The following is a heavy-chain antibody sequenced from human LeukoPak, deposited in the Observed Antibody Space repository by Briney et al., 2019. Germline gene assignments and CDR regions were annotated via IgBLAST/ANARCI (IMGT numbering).Heavy chain of an antibody. V-gene: IGHV3-66*01. Sequence: GGSLRLSCAASGFTVSSNYMSWVRQAPGKGLEWVSVIYSGGSTYYADSVKGRFTISRDNSKNTLYLQMNSLRAEDTAVYYCARIEVVNDAFDIWGQGTMVTVSS. CDR1: GFTVSSNY. CDR3: ARIEVVNDAFDI. D-gene: IGHD2-21*01. J-gene: IGHJ3*02. CDR2: IYSGGST.